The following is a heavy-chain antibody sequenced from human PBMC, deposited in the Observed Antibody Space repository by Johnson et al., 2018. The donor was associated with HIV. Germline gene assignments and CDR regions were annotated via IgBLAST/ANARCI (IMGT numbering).Heavy chain of an antibody. CDR1: GFTFKNYG. CDR3: AKGRGYDYDALDF. V-gene: IGHV3-30*02. D-gene: IGHD5-12*01. Sequence: QVQLVESGGGVVQPGRSLRLSCAASGFTFKNYGMHWVRQAPGKGLEGVAFIRSDGSNKYYADSVRGRFSISRDKSKDTLYLQMSSLRAEDTAVYYCAKGRGYDYDALDFWGQGTMVTVSS. CDR2: IRSDGSNK. J-gene: IGHJ3*01.